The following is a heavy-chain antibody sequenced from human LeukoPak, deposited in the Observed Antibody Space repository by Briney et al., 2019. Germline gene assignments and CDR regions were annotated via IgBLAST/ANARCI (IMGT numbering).Heavy chain of an antibody. CDR3: AKDAEKD. CDR1: GFSFSSHW. V-gene: IGHV3-7*01. Sequence: GGSLRLSCAGSGFSFSSHWMSWVRQAPGKGLEWVANIKQDGSEKHYGDSAKGRFTISRDNAKNSLYLQMNSLRTEDTAVYYCAKDAEKDWGQGTLVTVSS. J-gene: IGHJ4*02. CDR2: IKQDGSEK.